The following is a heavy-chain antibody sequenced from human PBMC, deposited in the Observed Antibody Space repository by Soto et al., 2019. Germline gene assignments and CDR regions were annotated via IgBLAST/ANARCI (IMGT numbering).Heavy chain of an antibody. V-gene: IGHV4-61*01. D-gene: IGHD2-15*01. CDR3: ARGGDYCSSYGVDV. CDR1: CGSVSSGSYY. J-gene: IGHJ6*02. Sequence: TLSLTCTVSCGSVSSGSYYWGWIRQPPGKGLDWIGYIYYSGSTNYHPPLKSRVTISVDTPKNQFSLKLSSVTAADTAVYYCARGGDYCSSYGVDVWGQGTTVTVSS. CDR2: IYYSGST.